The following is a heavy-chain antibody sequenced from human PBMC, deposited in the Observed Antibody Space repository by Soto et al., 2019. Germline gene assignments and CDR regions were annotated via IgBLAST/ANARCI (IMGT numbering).Heavy chain of an antibody. CDR3: ARGIAVAGFDS. CDR1: GYTFTGYY. J-gene: IGHJ4*02. D-gene: IGHD6-19*01. CDR2: INPDSGGT. V-gene: IGHV1-2*04. Sequence: QVQLVQSGAEVKKPGASVKVSCKASGYTFTGYYMHWVRQAPGQGLEWMGWINPDSGGTNYAQKLQGWVTMTRDTSISTAYRELSRLRSDDTAVYYCARGIAVAGFDSWGQGTLVTVSS.